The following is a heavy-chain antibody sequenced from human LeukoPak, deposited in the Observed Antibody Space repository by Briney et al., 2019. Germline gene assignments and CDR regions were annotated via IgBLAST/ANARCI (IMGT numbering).Heavy chain of an antibody. CDR2: IIPIFGTA. CDR1: GGTFSSYA. V-gene: IGHV1-69*01. J-gene: IGHJ4*02. CDR3: ARAYSGYDFFDY. Sequence: GSSVKVSCKASGGTFSSYAISWVRQAPGQGLEWMGGIIPIFGTANYAQTFQGRVTITADESTSTAYMELSSLRSEDTAVYYCARAYSGYDFFDYWGQGILVTVSS. D-gene: IGHD5-12*01.